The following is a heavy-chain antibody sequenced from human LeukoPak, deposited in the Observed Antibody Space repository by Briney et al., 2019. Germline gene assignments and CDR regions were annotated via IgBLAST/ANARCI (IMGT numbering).Heavy chain of an antibody. CDR3: ARDQCSSTSCHYYYYMDV. V-gene: IGHV1-69*13. CDR2: IIPIFGTA. CDR1: GGTFSSYA. J-gene: IGHJ6*03. Sequence: ASVKVSCKASGGTFSSYAISWVRQAPGQGLEWMGGIIPIFGTANYAQKFQGRVTITADESTSTAYMELRSVRSEDTAVYYCARDQCSSTSCHYYYYMDVWGKGTTVTVSS. D-gene: IGHD2-2*01.